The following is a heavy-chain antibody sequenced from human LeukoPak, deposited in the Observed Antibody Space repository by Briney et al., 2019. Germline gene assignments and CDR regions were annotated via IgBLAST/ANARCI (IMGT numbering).Heavy chain of an antibody. J-gene: IGHJ4*02. CDR1: GDSISSDY. Sequence: SETLSLTCIVSGDSISSDYWSWIRQSRGKGLEWIGYINYSGSSEYNPSLKSRVTISVDRSKNQVSPKMRSVTAADTAVYYCARLDCISDTCYNYWALGALVTVSS. CDR3: ARLDCISDTCYNY. D-gene: IGHD2-21*01. V-gene: IGHV4-59*08. CDR2: INYSGSS.